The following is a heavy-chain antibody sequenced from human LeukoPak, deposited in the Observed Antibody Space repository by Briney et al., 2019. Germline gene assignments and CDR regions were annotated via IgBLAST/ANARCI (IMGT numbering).Heavy chain of an antibody. Sequence: ASVKVSCKASGYPFTNYAMNWVRQAPGQGLEWMGWIHTHTGNPTYVQGFTGRFVFSLDTSVSTAYLQISSLKAEDTAIYYCAREEASGLHYWGQGTLVTVSS. CDR2: IHTHTGNP. J-gene: IGHJ4*02. V-gene: IGHV7-4-1*02. CDR1: GYPFTNYA. D-gene: IGHD1-26*01. CDR3: AREEASGLHY.